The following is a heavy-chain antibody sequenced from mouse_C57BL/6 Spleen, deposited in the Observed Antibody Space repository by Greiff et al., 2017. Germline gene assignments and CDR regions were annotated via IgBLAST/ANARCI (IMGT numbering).Heavy chain of an antibody. Sequence: QVPLQQPGTELVTPGASVKLSCKASGYTFTSYWMHWVKQRPGQGLEWIGNINPSNGGTNYNEKFKSKATLTVDKSSSTAYMQLSSLTSDDSAVYYCAREGSYDPGDHWGKGITPTVPT. CDR1: GYTFTSYW. CDR2: INPSNGGT. J-gene: IGHJ2*01. CDR3: AREGSYDPGDH. D-gene: IGHD2-12*01. V-gene: IGHV1-53*01.